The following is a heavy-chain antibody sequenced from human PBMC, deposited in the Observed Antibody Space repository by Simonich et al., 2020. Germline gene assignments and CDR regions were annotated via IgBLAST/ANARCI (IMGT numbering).Heavy chain of an antibody. D-gene: IGHD5-12*01. CDR1: GFTFSSNS. V-gene: IGHV3-48*01. J-gene: IGHJ3*02. Sequence: EVQLVESGGGLVQPGGSLRLSCAASGFTFSSNSMNWVRQAPGKGLEWVSYISSSSSTIYYADSVKGRFTISRDNAKNSLYLQMNSLRAEDTAVYYCARDSSYYAFDIWGQGTMVTVSS. CDR2: ISSSSSTI. CDR3: ARDSSYYAFDI.